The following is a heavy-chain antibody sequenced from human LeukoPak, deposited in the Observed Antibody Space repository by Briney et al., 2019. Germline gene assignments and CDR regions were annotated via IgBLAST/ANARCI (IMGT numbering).Heavy chain of an antibody. V-gene: IGHV1-2*02. CDR1: GYTFTGYY. Sequence: ASVKVSCKASGYTFTGYYMHWVRQAPGQGLEWMGWINPNSGGTNYAQKLQGRSTITRHTSISTADMELSRLRSDDTAVYYCARDLPEGSSGYALLSYESWGPGTLVTVSS. CDR2: INPNSGGT. D-gene: IGHD3-22*01. J-gene: IGHJ4*02. CDR3: ARDLPEGSSGYALLSYES.